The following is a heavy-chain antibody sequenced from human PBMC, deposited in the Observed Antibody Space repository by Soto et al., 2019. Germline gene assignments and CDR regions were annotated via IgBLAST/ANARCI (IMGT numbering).Heavy chain of an antibody. D-gene: IGHD3-22*01. V-gene: IGHV1-69*13. CDR1: GGTFSSYA. CDR2: IIPIFGTA. CDR3: ARVQQTGSTYYYDSSGYLGFDY. Sequence: SVKVSCKASGGTFSSYAISWVRQAPGQGLEWMGGIIPIFGTANYAQKFQGRVTITADESTSTAYMELSSLRSEDTAVYYCARVQQTGSTYYYDSSGYLGFDYWGQGTLVTVSS. J-gene: IGHJ4*02.